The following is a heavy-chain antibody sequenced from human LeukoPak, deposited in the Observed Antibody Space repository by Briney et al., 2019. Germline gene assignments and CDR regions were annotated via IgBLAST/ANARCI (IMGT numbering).Heavy chain of an antibody. CDR3: ARGGRNASPYNWFDP. CDR1: GYTFTSFY. CDR2: MKPKKGGA. J-gene: IGHJ5*02. V-gene: IGHV1-2*06. D-gene: IGHD2-2*01. Sequence: ASVKVSCKASGYTFTSFYIHWVRQAPGRGLEWMGRMKPKKGGADYSQKFQGRVTMTRDTSMNTAYMDLSGLESDDTAIYYCARGGRNASPYNWFDPWGQGTLVTVSS.